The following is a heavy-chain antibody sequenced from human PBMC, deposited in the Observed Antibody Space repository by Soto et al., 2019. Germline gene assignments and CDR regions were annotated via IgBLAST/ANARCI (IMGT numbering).Heavy chain of an antibody. CDR1: GGTFSGYA. V-gene: IGHV1-69*01. J-gene: IGHJ4*02. CDR2: IIPIFGTA. Sequence: QVQLVQSGAEVKRPGSSVKVSCKASGGTFSGYAISWGGQAPGQGLEWMGGIIPIFGTANYAQKFQGRVTITADESTSTAYMELSSLRSEDTAVYYCARDRPYNWNYEGYFDYWGQGTLVTVSS. D-gene: IGHD1-7*01. CDR3: ARDRPYNWNYEGYFDY.